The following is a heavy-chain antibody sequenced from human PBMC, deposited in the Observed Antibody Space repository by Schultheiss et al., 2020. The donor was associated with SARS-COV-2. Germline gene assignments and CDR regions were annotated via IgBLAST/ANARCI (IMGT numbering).Heavy chain of an antibody. Sequence: ASVKVSCKASGGTFSSYAISWVRQAPGQGLEWMGWISAYNGNTNYAQKLQGRVTMTTDTSTSTAYMELSGLRSDDTAVYYCARVGPIAVAAVDYWGQGTLVTVSS. D-gene: IGHD6-19*01. J-gene: IGHJ4*02. CDR2: ISAYNGNT. CDR1: GGTFSSYA. V-gene: IGHV1-18*01. CDR3: ARVGPIAVAAVDY.